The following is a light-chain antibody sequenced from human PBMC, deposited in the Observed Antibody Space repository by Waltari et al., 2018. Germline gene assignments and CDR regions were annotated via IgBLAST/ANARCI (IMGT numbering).Light chain of an antibody. CDR2: CAS. Sequence: IVMAQSPDSLAVSLGERATISCKSSQSVLNRSNNRNHLALYQHKPGQAPRVLLYCASTRETGVPERFSGSGSETDFTLTISSLQTEDVAVYYCQQYYTSLRTFGGGTKVEI. J-gene: IGKJ4*01. CDR1: QSVLNRSNNRNH. V-gene: IGKV4-1*01. CDR3: QQYYTSLRT.